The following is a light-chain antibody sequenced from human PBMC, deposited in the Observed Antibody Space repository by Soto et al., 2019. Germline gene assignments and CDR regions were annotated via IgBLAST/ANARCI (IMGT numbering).Light chain of an antibody. J-gene: IGKJ2*01. CDR3: QQHNGY. V-gene: IGKV1-5*01. CDR1: QSISIW. Sequence: DIQMTQSPSTLSATVGDRVTITCRASQSISIWLAWYQQKPGKAPNLLIYGASTLESGVPSRFSGSGSGTEFTLTISSLQPDDFATYNCQQHNGYFGQGTKVDIK. CDR2: GAS.